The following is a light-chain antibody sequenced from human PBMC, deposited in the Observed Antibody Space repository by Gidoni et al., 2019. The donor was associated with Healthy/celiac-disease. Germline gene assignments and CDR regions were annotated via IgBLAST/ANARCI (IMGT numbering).Light chain of an antibody. V-gene: IGKV3-11*01. CDR2: DAS. J-gene: IGKJ4*01. CDR3: QQRSNWPLT. CDR1: QSVSSY. Sequence: EIVLTQSPAPLSLSPWERATLSCRASQSVSSYLAWYQQKPGQAPRRLIYDASNRATGIPARFSGSGSGTDFTLTISSLEPEDFAGYYCQQRSNWPLTFGGGTKVEIK.